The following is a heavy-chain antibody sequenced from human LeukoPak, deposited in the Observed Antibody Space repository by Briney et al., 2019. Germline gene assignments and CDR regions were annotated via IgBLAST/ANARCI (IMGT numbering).Heavy chain of an antibody. CDR1: GFTFSDYY. CDR3: TTSIWYFDY. CDR2: ISSSGSTI. V-gene: IGHV3-11*01. Sequence: GGSLRLSCAASGFTFSDYYMSWIRQAPGKGLEWVSYISSSGSTIYYADSVKGRFTISRDRSKNTLYLQMNSLRAEDTAVYYCTTSIWYFDYWGQGTLVTVSS. J-gene: IGHJ4*02.